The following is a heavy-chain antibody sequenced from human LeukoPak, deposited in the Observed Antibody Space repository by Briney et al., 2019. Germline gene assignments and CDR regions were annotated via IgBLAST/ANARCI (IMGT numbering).Heavy chain of an antibody. V-gene: IGHV1-18*01. CDR2: ISAYNGNT. Sequence: ASVKVSCKASGYTFTSYGISWVRQAPGQGLEWMGWISAYNGNTNYAQKLQGRVTMTTDTSTSTAYMELRSLRSDDTAVYYCARDWNYYDSSGYCDYWGQGTLVTVSS. D-gene: IGHD3-22*01. J-gene: IGHJ4*02. CDR1: GYTFTSYG. CDR3: ARDWNYYDSSGYCDY.